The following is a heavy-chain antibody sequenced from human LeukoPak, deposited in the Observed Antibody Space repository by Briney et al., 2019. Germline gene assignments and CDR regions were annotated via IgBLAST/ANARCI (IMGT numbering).Heavy chain of an antibody. D-gene: IGHD3-16*01. CDR2: IWYDGSNK. CDR1: GFTFSSYG. V-gene: IGHV3-33*01. Sequence: SGGSLRLSCAASGFTFSSYGMHWVRQAPGKGLEWVAVIWYDGSNKYYADSVKGRFTISRDNSKNTLYLQMNSLRAEDTAVYYCARDNGPFTFGGEFDYWGQGTLVTVSS. CDR3: ARDNGPFTFGGEFDY. J-gene: IGHJ4*02.